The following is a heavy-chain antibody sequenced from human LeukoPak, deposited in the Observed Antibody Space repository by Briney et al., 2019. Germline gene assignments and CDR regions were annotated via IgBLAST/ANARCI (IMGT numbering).Heavy chain of an antibody. Sequence: GGSLRLSCAASGFTVSSNYMSWVRQAPGKGLEWVSVIYSGGSTYYADSVKGRFTISRDDSKNTLYLQMNSLRAEDTAVYYCARDRQDYYYYYMDVWGQRDHGHRLL. CDR1: GFTVSSNY. CDR3: ARDRQDYYYYYMDV. CDR2: IYSGGST. J-gene: IGHJ6*03. V-gene: IGHV3-66*02.